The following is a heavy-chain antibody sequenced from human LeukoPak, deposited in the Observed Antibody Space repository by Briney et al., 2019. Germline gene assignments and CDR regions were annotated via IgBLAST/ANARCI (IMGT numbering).Heavy chain of an antibody. CDR2: IDPSDSYT. Sequence: GESLRISCKGSGYSFTSYWISWVRQMPGKGLEWMGRIDPSDSYTNYSPSFQGHVTISADKSISTAYLQWSSLKASDAAMYYCARTYCSSTSCYHGAFDIWGQGTMVTVSS. CDR3: ARTYCSSTSCYHGAFDI. V-gene: IGHV5-10-1*01. CDR1: GYSFTSYW. D-gene: IGHD2-2*01. J-gene: IGHJ3*02.